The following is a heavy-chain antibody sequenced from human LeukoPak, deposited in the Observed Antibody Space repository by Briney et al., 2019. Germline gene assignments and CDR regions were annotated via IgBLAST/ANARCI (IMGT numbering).Heavy chain of an antibody. V-gene: IGHV3-23*01. CDR3: AKDLYKLTTVTTFGDY. CDR2: ISGSGGST. J-gene: IGHJ4*02. CDR1: GFTFSSYA. Sequence: PGASLRLSCAASGFTFSSYAMSWVRQAPGKGLEWVSAISGSGGSTYYADSVKGRFTISRDNSKNTLYLQMNSLRAEDTAVYYCAKDLYKLTTVTTFGDYWGQGTLVTVPS. D-gene: IGHD4-17*01.